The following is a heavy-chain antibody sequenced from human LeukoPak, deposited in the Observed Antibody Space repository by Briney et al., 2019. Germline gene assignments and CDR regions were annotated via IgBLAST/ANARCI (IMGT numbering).Heavy chain of an antibody. D-gene: IGHD3-3*01. CDR3: ARSIFGVVISLYYFDY. CDR2: IYHSGST. Sequence: SETLSLTCAVSGYSISSGYYWGWIRQPPGKGLEWIGSIYHSGSTYYNPSLKSRVTISVDTSKNQFSLKLGSVTAADTAVYYCARSIFGVVISLYYFDYWGQGTLVTVSS. V-gene: IGHV4-38-2*01. CDR1: GYSISSGYY. J-gene: IGHJ4*02.